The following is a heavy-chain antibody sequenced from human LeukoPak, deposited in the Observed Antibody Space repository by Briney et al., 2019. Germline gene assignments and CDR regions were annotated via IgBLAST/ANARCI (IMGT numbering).Heavy chain of an antibody. CDR3: ARATYSRYWYFDP. J-gene: IGHJ2*01. CDR1: GFTVSGNH. CDR2: TESSGDM. Sequence: PGGSLRLSCAASGFTVSGNHMSWARHSPEKGLEWVAITESSGDMAYANSVKGRFTISRDNSKNTVSLQLNSLRAEDTAMYYCARATYSRYWYFDPWGRGTLVTVSS. D-gene: IGHD1-26*01. V-gene: IGHV3-66*01.